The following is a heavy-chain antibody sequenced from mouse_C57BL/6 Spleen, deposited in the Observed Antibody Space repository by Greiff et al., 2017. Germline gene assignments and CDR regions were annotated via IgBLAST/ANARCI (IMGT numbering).Heavy chain of an antibody. D-gene: IGHD1-1*01. CDR2: IDPSDSYT. Sequence: QVQLQQPGAELVKPGASVKLSCKASGYTFTSYWMQWVKQRPGQGLEWIGEIDPSDSYTNYTQKFKGKATLTVDTSSSTAYMQLSSLTSEDSAVYYCARKLRGFDYWGQGTTLTVSS. J-gene: IGHJ2*01. V-gene: IGHV1-50*01. CDR3: ARKLRGFDY. CDR1: GYTFTSYW.